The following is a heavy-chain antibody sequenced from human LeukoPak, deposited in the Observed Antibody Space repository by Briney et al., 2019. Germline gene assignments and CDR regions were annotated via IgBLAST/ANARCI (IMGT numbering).Heavy chain of an antibody. D-gene: IGHD4-11*01. CDR1: GFTFSDYY. CDR3: TTGLAGS. CDR2: IKSKTNGATT. J-gene: IGHJ4*02. Sequence: GGSLRLSCAASGFTFSDYYMSWIRQAPGKGLEWVGRIKSKTNGATTDYAAPVKGRFTISRDDSKNTLYLQMNSLKTEDTAVYYCTTGLAGSWGQGTLVTVSS. V-gene: IGHV3-15*01.